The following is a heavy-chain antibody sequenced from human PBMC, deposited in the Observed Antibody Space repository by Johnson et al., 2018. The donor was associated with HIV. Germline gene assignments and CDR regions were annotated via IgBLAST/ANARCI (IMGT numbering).Heavy chain of an antibody. CDR2: IYSGGST. J-gene: IGHJ3*01. V-gene: IGHV3-66*01. D-gene: IGHD1-26*01. CDR1: GLTVSSNY. CDR3: AKFIYYTSTSALSHDAFDV. Sequence: VQLVESGGGLVQPGGSLRLSCAASGLTVSSNYMSWVRQAPGKGLEWVSIIYSGGSTYYADSVRGRFTVSRDNSKNTLSLQMNSLRAEDTAVYYCAKFIYYTSTSALSHDAFDVWGQGTMVTVSS.